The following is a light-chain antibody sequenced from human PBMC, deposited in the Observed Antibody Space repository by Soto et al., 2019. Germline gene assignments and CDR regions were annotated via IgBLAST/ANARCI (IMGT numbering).Light chain of an antibody. CDR1: SSDVGGYNY. V-gene: IGLV2-14*01. Sequence: SALTQPASVSGSPGQSITISCTGTSSDVGGYNYVSWYQQHPGKAPKLMIYDVSHRPSGVSNRFSGSKSGNTASLTISGLQAEDEADYYCSSYTSSSTRVVFGGGTKLTVL. CDR3: SSYTSSSTRVV. CDR2: DVS. J-gene: IGLJ2*01.